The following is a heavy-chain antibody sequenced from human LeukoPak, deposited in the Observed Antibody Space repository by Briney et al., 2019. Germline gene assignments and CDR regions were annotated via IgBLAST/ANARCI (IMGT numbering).Heavy chain of an antibody. CDR2: TYSSGTT. Sequence: PSETLSLTCSVSGGSITNYFCSWIRQSPGKALEWIGYTYSSGTTNHNPSLRGRVTISMDTSKSQFSLKLSSVTAEDTAVYYCATLFGFSGYFDYWGQGILVTVSS. V-gene: IGHV4-59*01. J-gene: IGHJ4*02. D-gene: IGHD3-10*01. CDR1: GGSITNYF. CDR3: ATLFGFSGYFDY.